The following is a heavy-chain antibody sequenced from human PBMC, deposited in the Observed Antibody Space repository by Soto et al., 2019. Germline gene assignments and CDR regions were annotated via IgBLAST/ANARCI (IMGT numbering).Heavy chain of an antibody. Sequence: QVQLVQSGADVKKPGSSVKVSCKASGGTFSSYAISWVRQAPGQGLEWMGVLIPTFGSPNYAQRFQGRVTITADEYTTTVFMELSILRSEDTAVYYCARDERYCTSGVCPYALDVWGQGTTITVSS. J-gene: IGHJ6*02. D-gene: IGHD2-8*01. CDR3: ARDERYCTSGVCPYALDV. CDR1: GGTFSSYA. CDR2: LIPTFGSP. V-gene: IGHV1-69*01.